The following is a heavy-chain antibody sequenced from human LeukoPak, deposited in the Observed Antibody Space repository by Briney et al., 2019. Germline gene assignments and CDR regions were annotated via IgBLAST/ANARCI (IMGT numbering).Heavy chain of an antibody. V-gene: IGHV3-73*01. J-gene: IGHJ6*03. D-gene: IGHD1-26*01. Sequence: PGGSLRLSCAASGFTFSGSAMHRVRQASGKGLEWDGRIRSKANSYATAYAASVKGRFTISRDASNNTADLQMNSLKTEDTAVYYCTVIVGATTVPYYYYYMDVWGKGTTVTVSS. CDR2: IRSKANSYAT. CDR3: TVIVGATTVPYYYYYMDV. CDR1: GFTFSGSA.